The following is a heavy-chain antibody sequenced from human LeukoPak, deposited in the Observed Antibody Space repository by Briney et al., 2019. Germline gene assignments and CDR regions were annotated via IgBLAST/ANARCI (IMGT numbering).Heavy chain of an antibody. Sequence: SETLSLTCTVSGGSTSTYYWSWIRQPPGKGLEWIGYIYYSGSTNYTPSLKSRVTISVDTSKNQFSLNLSSVTAADTAVYYCARGRSRDGYNYDYWGQGTLVTVSS. CDR2: IYYSGST. J-gene: IGHJ4*02. V-gene: IGHV4-59*01. D-gene: IGHD5-24*01. CDR3: ARGRSRDGYNYDY. CDR1: GGSTSTYY.